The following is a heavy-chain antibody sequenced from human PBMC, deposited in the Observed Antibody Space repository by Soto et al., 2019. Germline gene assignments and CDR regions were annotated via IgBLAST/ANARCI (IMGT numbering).Heavy chain of an antibody. CDR3: ARRFDFWSGSGSYYYGLDV. CDR2: IYAGDSDT. CDR1: GDSCTNYW. D-gene: IGHD3-3*01. J-gene: IGHJ6*02. Sequence: RGESLKRSFKGSGDSCTNYWIVWVSQMPGKGLVWMGIIYAGDSDTRYSPSFQGQVTISADKSISTAYLQWSSLKASDTAMYYCARRFDFWSGSGSYYYGLDVWGQGTTVTVSS. V-gene: IGHV5-51*01.